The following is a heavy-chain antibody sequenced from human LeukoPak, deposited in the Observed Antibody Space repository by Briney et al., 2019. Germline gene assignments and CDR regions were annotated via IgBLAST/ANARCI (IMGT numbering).Heavy chain of an antibody. CDR2: ISAYNGNT. CDR3: ARDTPDAEGLEYYSCYMDV. J-gene: IGHJ6*03. Sequence: ASVKVSCKASGYTFTSYGISWVRQAPGQGLEWMGWISAYNGNTNYAQKLQGRVTMTTDTSTSTAYMELRSLRSDDTAVYYCARDTPDAEGLEYYSCYMDVWGKGTTVTVSS. D-gene: IGHD1-1*01. CDR1: GYTFTSYG. V-gene: IGHV1-18*01.